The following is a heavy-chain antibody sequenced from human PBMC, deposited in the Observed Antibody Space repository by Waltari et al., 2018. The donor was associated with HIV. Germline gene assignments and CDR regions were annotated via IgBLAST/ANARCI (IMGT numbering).Heavy chain of an antibody. CDR3: ARDKAITMIVGYYFDY. CDR1: GFTFSRYS. Sequence: EVQLVESGGGLVKPGGSLRLSCAASGFTFSRYSMNWVRQAPGKGLGWVSSISSSSSYIYYADSVKGRLTIARDNAKNSLYLQMNSLRAEDTAVYYCARDKAITMIVGYYFDYWGQGTLVTVSS. D-gene: IGHD3-22*01. V-gene: IGHV3-21*01. J-gene: IGHJ4*02. CDR2: ISSSSSYI.